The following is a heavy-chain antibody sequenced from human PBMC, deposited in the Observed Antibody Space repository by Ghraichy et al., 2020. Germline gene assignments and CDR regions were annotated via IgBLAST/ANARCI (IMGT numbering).Heavy chain of an antibody. CDR3: ARGSRVVRFFYYDGMDV. J-gene: IGHJ6*02. Sequence: GGSLRLSCEASGFTFSGFSMNWVRQAPGKGLEWLSYITSSSRTISYADSVKGRFTISRDNAKNSLYLEMKSLTDEDTAVYYCARGSRVVRFFYYDGMDVWGQGTTVTFSS. D-gene: IGHD4-23*01. CDR2: ITSSSRTI. CDR1: GFTFSGFS. V-gene: IGHV3-48*02.